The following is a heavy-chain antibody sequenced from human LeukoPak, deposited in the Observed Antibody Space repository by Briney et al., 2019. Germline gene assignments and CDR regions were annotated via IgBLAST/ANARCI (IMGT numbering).Heavy chain of an antibody. CDR1: GRSISSYY. D-gene: IGHD2-21*02. Sequence: SETLSLTCTVSGRSISSYYWSWIRQPPGKGLEWIGYIYYSGSTNYNPSLKSRVTISVDTSKNQFSLKLSSVTAADTAVYYCARGEAAYCGGDCYPPHFLYYYYYMDVWGKGTTVTVSS. J-gene: IGHJ6*03. V-gene: IGHV4-59*01. CDR2: IYYSGST. CDR3: ARGEAAYCGGDCYPPHFLYYYYYMDV.